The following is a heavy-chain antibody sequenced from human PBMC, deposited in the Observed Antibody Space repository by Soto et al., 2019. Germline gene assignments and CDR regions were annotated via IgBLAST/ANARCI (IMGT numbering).Heavy chain of an antibody. D-gene: IGHD3-10*01. V-gene: IGHV1-18*01. J-gene: IGHJ5*02. CDR1: GYTFTSYG. CDR2: SSGYNGNT. Sequence: QVQLVQSGAEVKKPGASLKVSCKASGYTFTSYGVSWVRQAPGQGLEWMGWSSGYNGNTNYAQKLQGRVTMTRDTYTSTVYMELRSLRSDDTAVYYCASALLNAATRAGVGAHNWFDPWGQGTLVTVPS. CDR3: ASALLNAATRAGVGAHNWFDP.